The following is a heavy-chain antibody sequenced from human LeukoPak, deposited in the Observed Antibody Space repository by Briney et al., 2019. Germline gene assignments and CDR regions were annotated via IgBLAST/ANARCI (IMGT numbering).Heavy chain of an antibody. CDR2: INPNSGGT. CDR3: ARQGCSDTSCYFLFDP. CDR1: GYTFTGYY. D-gene: IGHD2-2*01. J-gene: IGHJ5*02. V-gene: IGHV1-2*02. Sequence: ASVKVSFKASGYTFTGYYMHWVRQAAGQGLEWMGWINPNSGGTNYAQKFQGRVTMTRDTSISTAYMELSRLRSDDTAVYYCARQGCSDTSCYFLFDPWGQGTLVTVSS.